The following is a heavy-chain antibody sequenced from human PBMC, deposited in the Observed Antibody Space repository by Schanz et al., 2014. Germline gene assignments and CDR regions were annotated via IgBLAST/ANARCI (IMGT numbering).Heavy chain of an antibody. CDR3: ARGYSNIWSPMAY. Sequence: DVQLVESGGGFVQPGGSLRLSCSASGFIFSNYWLHWVRQVPGKGLVWVSLINNDGSSTTYADSVKGRFTISRDNAKNTVSLQMNSLRAEDTAVYYCARGYSNIWSPMAYWGQGTLVAVSS. J-gene: IGHJ4*02. CDR1: GFIFSNYW. D-gene: IGHD6-13*01. V-gene: IGHV3-74*01. CDR2: INNDGSST.